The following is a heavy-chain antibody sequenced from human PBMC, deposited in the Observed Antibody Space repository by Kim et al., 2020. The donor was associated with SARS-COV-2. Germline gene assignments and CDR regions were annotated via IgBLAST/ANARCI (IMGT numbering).Heavy chain of an antibody. CDR3: SSIVVVPASSAITR. V-gene: IGHV4-39*07. CDR1: GVSISSSVYY. Sequence: SETLSLTCTVSGVSISSSVYYWGWIRQPPGKGLEWFGSIHYSGSTYYNPSLKRRVTISVDTSKNQFSLKLNSGTAADTPAYYCSSIVVVPASSAITRWG. CDR2: IHYSGST. J-gene: IGHJ1*01. D-gene: IGHD2-2*01.